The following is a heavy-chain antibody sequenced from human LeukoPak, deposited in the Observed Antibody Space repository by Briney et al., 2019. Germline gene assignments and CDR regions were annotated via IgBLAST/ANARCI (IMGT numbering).Heavy chain of an antibody. CDR3: ARDMVADGDYGAYMDV. J-gene: IGHJ6*03. CDR1: GGTFSSYA. D-gene: IGHD4-17*01. Sequence: SVKVSCKASGGTFSSYAVSWVRQAPGQGLEWMGRIIPIFGTANYAQKFQGRVTITTDESTSTAYMELSSPRSEDTAVYYCARDMVADGDYGAYMDVWGKGTTVTVSS. CDR2: IIPIFGTA. V-gene: IGHV1-69*05.